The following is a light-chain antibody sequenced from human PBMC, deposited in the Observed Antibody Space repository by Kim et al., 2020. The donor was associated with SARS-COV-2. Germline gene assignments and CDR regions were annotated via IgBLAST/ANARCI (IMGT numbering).Light chain of an antibody. CDR3: QKYNSAPWT. Sequence: ASVGDRVNITCRASQGLGNYFAWYQQKPAKLPELLIYAASALQSGVPFRFSGSGSGTDFTLTINSLQPEDVATYFCQKYNSAPWTFGQGTKVDIK. CDR2: AAS. J-gene: IGKJ1*01. CDR1: QGLGNY. V-gene: IGKV1-27*01.